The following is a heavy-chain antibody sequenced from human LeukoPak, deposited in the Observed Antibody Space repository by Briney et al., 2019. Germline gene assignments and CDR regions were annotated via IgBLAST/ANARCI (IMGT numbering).Heavy chain of an antibody. CDR1: GYTFTSYG. CDR2: ISAYNGNT. Sequence: GASVKVSCKASGYTFTSYGISWVRQAPGQGLEWMGWISAYNGNTNYAQKLQGRVTMTTDTSTSTAYMELRSLRSDDTAVYYCAREIGYYYDSSGYYFDYWGQGTLVTVSS. J-gene: IGHJ4*02. D-gene: IGHD3-22*01. CDR3: AREIGYYYDSSGYYFDY. V-gene: IGHV1-18*01.